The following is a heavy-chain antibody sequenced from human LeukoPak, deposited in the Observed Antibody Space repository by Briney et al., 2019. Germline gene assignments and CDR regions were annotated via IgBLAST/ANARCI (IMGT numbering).Heavy chain of an antibody. V-gene: IGHV1-2*02. CDR2: INPNSGGT. CDR1: GYTFTGYY. CDR3: AAGRGYCGGGSCYGDDAFDI. D-gene: IGHD2-15*01. J-gene: IGHJ3*02. Sequence: GASVTVSCKASGYTFTGYYMHWVRQAPGQGLEWMGWINPNSGGTNYAQMFQGRVTMTRYTSISTAYMELSRLRSDDTAVYYCAAGRGYCGGGSCYGDDAFDIWGQGTMVTVSS.